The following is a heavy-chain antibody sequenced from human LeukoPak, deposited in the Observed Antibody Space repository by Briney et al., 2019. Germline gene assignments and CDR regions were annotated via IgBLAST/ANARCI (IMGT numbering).Heavy chain of an antibody. J-gene: IGHJ4*02. D-gene: IGHD3-22*01. Sequence: PGGSLRLSCAASGFTFSSYGMHWVRQAPGKGLEWVAVIWYDGSNKYYADSVKGRFTISRDNSKNTLYLQMNSLRAEDTAVYSCARGPYDSSGSYFDYWGQGSLVTVSS. CDR2: IWYDGSNK. CDR3: ARGPYDSSGSYFDY. V-gene: IGHV3-33*01. CDR1: GFTFSSYG.